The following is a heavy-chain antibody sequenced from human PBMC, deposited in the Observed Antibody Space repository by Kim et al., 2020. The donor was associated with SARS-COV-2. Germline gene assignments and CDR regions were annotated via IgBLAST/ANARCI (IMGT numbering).Heavy chain of an antibody. CDR1: GFTFSDSA. CDR3: SRGPPHSVSYWGAFDI. V-gene: IGHV3-73*01. CDR2: IRSKANSYET. Sequence: GGSLRLSCAASGFTFSDSAMHWVRQASGKGLEWVGRIRSKANSYETAYAVSLRGRFSISRDDSKNTAFLQMNSLKTEDTAVYYCSRGPPHSVSYWGAFDIWGQGTMVTVS. J-gene: IGHJ3*02. D-gene: IGHD1-26*01.